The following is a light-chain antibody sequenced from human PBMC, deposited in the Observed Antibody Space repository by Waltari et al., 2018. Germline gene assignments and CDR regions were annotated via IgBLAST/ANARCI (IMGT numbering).Light chain of an antibody. CDR1: QSVSNS. Sequence: EVVLTQSPATLSLSPGEGATLSCRASQSVSNSLAWYQQKPGQPPRLLIYDTSNRASGIPARVSASGSGTDFTLSITSLEPEDFAVYYCQQRNIWPLTFGGGTKVEIK. V-gene: IGKV3-11*01. J-gene: IGKJ4*01. CDR2: DTS. CDR3: QQRNIWPLT.